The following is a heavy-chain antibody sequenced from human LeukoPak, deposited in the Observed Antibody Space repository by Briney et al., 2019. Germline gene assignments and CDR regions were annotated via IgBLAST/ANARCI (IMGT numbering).Heavy chain of an antibody. CDR2: ISWNSGST. J-gene: IGHJ4*02. Sequence: PGGSLRLSCAASGFTFDDYAMHWVRQAPGKGLEWVSGISWNSGSTGYADSVKGRFTISRDNAKNSLYLQMNSLRAEDTAVYYCARDLVETTMWGFDYWGQGTLVTVSS. CDR3: ARDLVETTMWGFDY. D-gene: IGHD5-18*01. V-gene: IGHV3-9*01. CDR1: GFTFDDYA.